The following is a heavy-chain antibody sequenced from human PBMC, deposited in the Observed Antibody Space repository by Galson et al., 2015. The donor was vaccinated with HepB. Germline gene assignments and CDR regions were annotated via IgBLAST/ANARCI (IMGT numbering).Heavy chain of an antibody. J-gene: IGHJ6*02. Sequence: SVKVSCKASGYTFTTYAIHWVRQAPGQRLEWMGWINPNSGGTNYAQKFQGWVTMTRDTSISTAHMELSRLRSDDTAVYYCARSKLELRLYYYYYGMDVWGQGTTVTVSS. CDR3: ARSKLELRLYYYYYGMDV. CDR2: INPNSGGT. V-gene: IGHV1-2*04. CDR1: GYTFTTYA. D-gene: IGHD1-7*01.